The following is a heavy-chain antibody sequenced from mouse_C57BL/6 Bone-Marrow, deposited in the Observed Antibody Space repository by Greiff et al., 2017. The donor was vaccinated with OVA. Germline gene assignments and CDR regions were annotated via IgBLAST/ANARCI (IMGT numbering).Heavy chain of an antibody. J-gene: IGHJ2*01. V-gene: IGHV1-42*01. CDR1: GYSFTGYY. CDR3: ARSDPYYFDY. Sequence: VQLQQSGPELVKPGASVKISCKASGYSFTGYYMNWVKQSPEKSLEWIGEINPSTGGTTYNQKFKAKATLTVDKSSSTAYMQLKSLTSEDSAVYYCARSDPYYFDYWGQGTTRTVSS. CDR2: INPSTGGT.